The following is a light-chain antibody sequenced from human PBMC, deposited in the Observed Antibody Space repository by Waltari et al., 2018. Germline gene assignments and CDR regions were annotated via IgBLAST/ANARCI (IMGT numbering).Light chain of an antibody. Sequence: SYELTQPPSVSVSPGQTASITCSGDKLGDKYACWYQQKPGQSPGLVIYQDSQRPSWFPERFSGARAGNAAALTISGTQAMDEADYYCQAWDSSTVVFGGGTKLTVL. V-gene: IGLV3-1*01. CDR3: QAWDSSTVV. CDR2: QDS. J-gene: IGLJ2*01. CDR1: KLGDKY.